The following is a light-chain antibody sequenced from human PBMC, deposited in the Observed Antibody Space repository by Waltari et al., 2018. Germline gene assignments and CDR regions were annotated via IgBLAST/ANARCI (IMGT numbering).Light chain of an antibody. CDR3: SAWDDSLSRWV. CDR1: CSPSGSNI. CDR2: STS. Sequence: QSVLTQPPSASGTPGQTVTISCSGTCSPSGSNIVDWYQHLPGTAPKLLIYSTSQRPSGIPDRFSGSKSGNSASLAISGLQSEDEADYYCSAWDDSLSRWVFGGGTKLTVL. J-gene: IGLJ3*02. V-gene: IGLV1-44*01.